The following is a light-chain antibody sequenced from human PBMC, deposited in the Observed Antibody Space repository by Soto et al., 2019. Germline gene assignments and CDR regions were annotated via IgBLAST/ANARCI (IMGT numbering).Light chain of an antibody. J-gene: IGLJ1*01. CDR3: CSYAGRTTPYV. CDR2: EVS. Sequence: LTQPASVSGSPGQSITISCTGTSSDVGSYNLVSWYQHRPGKAPKLMIYEVSERPSGVSNRFSGSKSGNTASLTISGLQAEDEADYYCCSYAGRTTPYVFGTGTKVTVL. CDR1: SSDVGSYNL. V-gene: IGLV2-23*02.